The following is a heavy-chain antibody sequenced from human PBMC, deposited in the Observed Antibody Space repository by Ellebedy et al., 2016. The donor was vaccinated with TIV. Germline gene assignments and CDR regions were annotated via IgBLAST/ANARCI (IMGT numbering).Heavy chain of an antibody. V-gene: IGHV3-66*01. D-gene: IGHD4-17*01. CDR3: ATDGSYGDYLSPTHAFVI. J-gene: IGHJ3*02. CDR1: GFTVSSNY. CDR2: VYTDGRS. Sequence: GGSLRLSCAVSGFTVSSNYMSWVRQAPGKGLEWVSHVYTDGRSYYSDSVKGRFTISRDNAKNSLYLHLNSLRAEDTAMYYCATDGSYGDYLSPTHAFVIWGQGTMVTVSS.